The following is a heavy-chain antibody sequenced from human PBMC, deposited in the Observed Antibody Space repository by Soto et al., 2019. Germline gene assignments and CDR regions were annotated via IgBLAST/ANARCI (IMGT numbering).Heavy chain of an antibody. V-gene: IGHV4-34*01. CDR2: INHSGST. CDR1: GGSFSGYY. D-gene: IGHD6-19*01. J-gene: IGHJ4*02. Sequence: SETLSLTCAVYGGSFSGYYWSWIRQPPGKGLEWIGEINHSGSTNYNPSLKSRVTISVDTSKNQFSLKLSSVTAADTAVYYCSRGSISSSSGWIQGIRFDYWGQGTLVTVSS. CDR3: SRGSISSSSGWIQGIRFDY.